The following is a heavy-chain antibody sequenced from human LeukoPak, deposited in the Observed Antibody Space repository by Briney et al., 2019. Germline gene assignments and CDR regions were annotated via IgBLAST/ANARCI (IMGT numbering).Heavy chain of an antibody. CDR2: IYFSGTT. Sequence: SETLSLTCSVSGGSVRSNIYYWAWIRQPPGKGLEWIGSIYFSGTTYYNPSLKSRVTISIDTSKNQFSLDLTSVTAADTAVYYCARLSCTTSSCTHGGFYYYGMDVWGQGTTVTVSS. CDR1: GGSVRSNIYY. CDR3: ARLSCTTSSCTHGGFYYYGMDV. V-gene: IGHV4-39*01. D-gene: IGHD2-15*01. J-gene: IGHJ6*02.